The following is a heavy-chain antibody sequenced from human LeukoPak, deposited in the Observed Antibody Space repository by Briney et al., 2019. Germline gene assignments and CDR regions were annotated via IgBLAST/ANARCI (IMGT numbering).Heavy chain of an antibody. Sequence: PGRSLRLSCAASGFTFDDYAMHWVRQAPGKGLEWVSGISWNSGSIGYADSVRGRFTISRDNAENTVYLQMNSLGAEDTALYFCARVNTGNWYFDLWGRGTLVTVSS. CDR3: ARVNTGNWYFDL. CDR1: GFTFDDYA. V-gene: IGHV3-9*01. J-gene: IGHJ2*01. CDR2: ISWNSGSI. D-gene: IGHD3-10*01.